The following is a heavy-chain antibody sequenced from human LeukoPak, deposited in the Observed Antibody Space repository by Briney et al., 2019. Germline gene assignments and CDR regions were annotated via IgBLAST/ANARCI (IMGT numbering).Heavy chain of an antibody. CDR3: AKGAHYYGSGSHRRGHYFDS. D-gene: IGHD3-10*01. J-gene: IGHJ4*02. Sequence: GGSLRLSCAASGFTVSSNYMSWVRQAPGKGLEWVSVIYSGGSTYYADSVKGRFTISRDNSKNTLYLQMNSLRAEDTAVYYCAKGAHYYGSGSHRRGHYFDSWGQGTLVTVSS. V-gene: IGHV3-66*01. CDR2: IYSGGST. CDR1: GFTVSSNY.